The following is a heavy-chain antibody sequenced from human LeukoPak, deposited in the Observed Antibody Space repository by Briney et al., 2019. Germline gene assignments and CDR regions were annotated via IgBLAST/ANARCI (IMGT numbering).Heavy chain of an antibody. CDR3: ARDPGRDGYNYDY. D-gene: IGHD5-24*01. CDR1: GFTFSSYS. Sequence: GGSLRLSXAASGFTFSSYSMNWVRQAPGKGLEWVSSISSSSSYIYYADSVKGRFTISRDNAKNSLYLQMNSLRAEDTAVYYCARDPGRDGYNYDYWGQGTLVTVSS. V-gene: IGHV3-21*01. J-gene: IGHJ4*02. CDR2: ISSSSSYI.